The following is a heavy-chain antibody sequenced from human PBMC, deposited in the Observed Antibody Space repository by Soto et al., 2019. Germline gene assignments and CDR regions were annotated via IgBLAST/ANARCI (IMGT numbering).Heavy chain of an antibody. D-gene: IGHD1-1*01. Sequence: GGSLRLSCAASGFTFSSYWMHWVRQAPGEGLVWVSYIKPDGSRTKDADSVKGRFTISRDNARNTLYLRMNSLRAEDTAVYYCARDNNWSYDSWGRGTLVTSPQ. CDR1: GFTFSSYW. CDR3: ARDNNWSYDS. J-gene: IGHJ4*02. V-gene: IGHV3-74*03. CDR2: IKPDGSRT.